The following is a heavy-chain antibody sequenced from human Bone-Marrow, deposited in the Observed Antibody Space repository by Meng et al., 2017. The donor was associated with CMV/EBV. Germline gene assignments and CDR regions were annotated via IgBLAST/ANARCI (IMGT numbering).Heavy chain of an antibody. D-gene: IGHD1-26*01. J-gene: IGHJ4*02. V-gene: IGHV4-59*01. CDR1: GVSISSYY. CDR3: ARALPGGAVGY. CDR2: IYYSGST. Sequence: SETLSLTCTVSGVSISSYYWSWIRQPPGKGLEWIAYIYYSGSTNYNPSLNSRVTISVDPSKTQFSLKLSSVTAADTAVYYCARALPGGAVGYWGQGTLVTVSS.